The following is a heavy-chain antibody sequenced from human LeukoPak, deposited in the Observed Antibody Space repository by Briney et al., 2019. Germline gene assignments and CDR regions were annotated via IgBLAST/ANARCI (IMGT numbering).Heavy chain of an antibody. Sequence: GGSLRLSCAASGLTFSSYWMSWVRQAPGKGLEWVANIKQDGSEKYYVDSVKGRFTISRDNAKNSLYLQMNSLRAEDTAVYYCARETSVGTRGSLWGSYRLKWFDPWGQGTPVTVSS. CDR2: IKQDGSEK. CDR3: ARETSVGTRGSLWGSYRLKWFDP. D-gene: IGHD3-16*02. V-gene: IGHV3-7*01. J-gene: IGHJ5*02. CDR1: GLTFSSYW.